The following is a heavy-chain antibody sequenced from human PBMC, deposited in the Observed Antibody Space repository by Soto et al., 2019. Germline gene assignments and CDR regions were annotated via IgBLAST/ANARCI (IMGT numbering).Heavy chain of an antibody. CDR1: GFTFSSYG. CDR3: ARAGLTGTGVYFDY. Sequence: GGSLRLSCAASGFTFSSYGMHWVRQAPGKGLEWVAVIWYDGSNKYYADSVKGRFTISRDNSKNTLYLQMNSLRAEDTAVYYCARAGLTGTGVYFDYWGQGTLVTVSS. D-gene: IGHD1-20*01. V-gene: IGHV3-33*01. J-gene: IGHJ4*02. CDR2: IWYDGSNK.